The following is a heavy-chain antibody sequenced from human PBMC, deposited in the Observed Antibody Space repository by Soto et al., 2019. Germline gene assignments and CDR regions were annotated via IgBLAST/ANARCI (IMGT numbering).Heavy chain of an antibody. D-gene: IGHD3-3*01. CDR3: AHRVLRTVFGLVTTTATYFDF. Sequence: QITLNESGPTQVKPRQTLTLTCTFSGFSLTTSGVGVGWIRQSPGKAPEWLALIYWDDDKRYSPSLKSILTITQDTSKDQAVLTMAHLDPADTATYYCAHRVLRTVFGLVTTTATYFDFWGQGTPVAVSS. CDR2: IYWDDDK. V-gene: IGHV2-5*02. CDR1: GFSLTTSGVG. J-gene: IGHJ4*02.